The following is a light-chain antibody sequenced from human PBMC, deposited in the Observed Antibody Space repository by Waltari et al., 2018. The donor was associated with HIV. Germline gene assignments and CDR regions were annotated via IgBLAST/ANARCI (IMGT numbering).Light chain of an antibody. CDR1: NLGSKS. J-gene: IGLJ2*01. Sequence: SYVLTQPPSVSVAPGTTARITCGGNNLGSKSVPWYQHKPGQAPVLVIYYDRERPSGIPERFSGSDSGNTATLTINRVEAGDEADYYCQVWDSSSEHVVFGGGTKLTVL. CDR2: YDR. CDR3: QVWDSSSEHVV. V-gene: IGLV3-21*04.